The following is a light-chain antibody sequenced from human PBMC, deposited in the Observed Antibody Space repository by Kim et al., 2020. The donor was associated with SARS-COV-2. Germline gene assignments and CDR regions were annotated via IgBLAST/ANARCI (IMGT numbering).Light chain of an antibody. CDR1: QSVRGQ. V-gene: IGKV3-11*01. J-gene: IGKJ5*01. CDR3: QQRLSWPIT. CDR2: HAS. Sequence: LCPGERATLSCRASQSVRGQVAWYHQNPGQAPRLRYCHASIRATGIPVRFSGSGSETDFNLTISRLEPEDFAVYYCQQRLSWPITFGQGTRLEIK.